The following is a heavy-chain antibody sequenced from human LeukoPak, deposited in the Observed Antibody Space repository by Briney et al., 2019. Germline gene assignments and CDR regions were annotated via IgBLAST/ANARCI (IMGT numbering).Heavy chain of an antibody. CDR3: ARSIAAAGIPFDP. CDR2: IYYSGST. D-gene: IGHD6-13*01. V-gene: IGHV4-59*01. CDR1: GGSISSYY. Sequence: SETLSLTCTVSGGSISSYYWSWIRQPLGKGLEWIGYIYYSGSTNYNPSLKSRVTISVDTSKNQFSLKLSSVTAADTAVYYCARSIAAAGIPFDPWGQGTLVTVSS. J-gene: IGHJ5*02.